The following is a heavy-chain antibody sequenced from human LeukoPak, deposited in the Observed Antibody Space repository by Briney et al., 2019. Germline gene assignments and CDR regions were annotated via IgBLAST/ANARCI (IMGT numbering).Heavy chain of an antibody. J-gene: IGHJ5*02. CDR2: IYYSGST. CDR1: GGSFSSYY. V-gene: IGHV4-59*01. D-gene: IGHD6-6*01. Sequence: PSETLSLTCAVYGGSFSSYYWSWIRQPPGKGLEWIGYIYYSGSTNYNPSLKSRVTISVDTSKNQFSLKLSSVTAADTAVYYCARRGGAYSSSSRWFDPWGQGTLVTVSS. CDR3: ARRGGAYSSSSRWFDP.